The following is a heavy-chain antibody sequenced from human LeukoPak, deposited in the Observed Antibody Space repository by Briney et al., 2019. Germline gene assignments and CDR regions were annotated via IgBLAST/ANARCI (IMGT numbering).Heavy chain of an antibody. CDR1: GYTFTSYG. V-gene: IGHV1-18*01. CDR3: ARANRRTGTTGVDY. D-gene: IGHD1-1*01. CDR2: ISAYTGNT. J-gene: IGHJ4*02. Sequence: GASVRLSFTASGYTFTSYGMSWVRQAPGQGLEWMGWISAYTGNTNYAQTLKGRVTMTTDKSKSTAYMELKSLRSDDTAVYYCARANRRTGTTGVDYWGQGTLVTVSS.